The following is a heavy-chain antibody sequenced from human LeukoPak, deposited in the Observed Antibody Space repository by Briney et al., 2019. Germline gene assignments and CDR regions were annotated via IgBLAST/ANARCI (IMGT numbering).Heavy chain of an antibody. CDR2: ISGYGDIT. J-gene: IGHJ4*02. Sequence: GGSLRLSCAASGFSFNSYAMSWVRQAPGKGLEWISAISGYGDITFYADSVKGRFTISRDNSKNTLYLQMNSLRAEDTAVYYCATWNSPSYFDFRGQGALVTVSS. V-gene: IGHV3-23*01. CDR3: ATWNSPSYFDF. D-gene: IGHD1-7*01. CDR1: GFSFNSYA.